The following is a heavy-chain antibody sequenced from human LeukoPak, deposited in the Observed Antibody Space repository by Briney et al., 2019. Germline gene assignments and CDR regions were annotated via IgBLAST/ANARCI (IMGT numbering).Heavy chain of an antibody. CDR2: ISVGGSDE. Sequence: PGGSLRLSCAASGFTFSSYAMNWVRQAPRKGLEWISYISVGGSDEDYADSVKGRFSISRDNAKNSLFLQMNSLRVEDTAVYYCARDVGFNNGWPAWGQGTLVTVSS. V-gene: IGHV3-21*05. CDR1: GFTFSSYA. D-gene: IGHD6-19*01. J-gene: IGHJ5*02. CDR3: ARDVGFNNGWPA.